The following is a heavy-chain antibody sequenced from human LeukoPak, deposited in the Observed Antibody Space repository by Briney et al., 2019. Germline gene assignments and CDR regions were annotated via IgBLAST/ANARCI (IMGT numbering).Heavy chain of an antibody. CDR1: GGSLSSYY. V-gene: IGHV4-59*08. CDR3: ARQTPYWADY. CDR2: IYYSGST. Sequence: SETLSLTCTVSGGSLSSYYWSWLRQPPGKGLEWIGYIYYSGSTNYNPSLKSRVTISVDTSKNQFSLKLSSVTAADTAVYYCARQTPYWADYWGQGTLVTVSS. D-gene: IGHD2-15*01. J-gene: IGHJ4*02.